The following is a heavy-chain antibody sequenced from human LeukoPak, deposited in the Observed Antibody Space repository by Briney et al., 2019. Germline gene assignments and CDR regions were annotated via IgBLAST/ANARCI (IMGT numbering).Heavy chain of an antibody. CDR1: GFIFNNYW. Sequence: GGSLRLSCAASGFIFNNYWMHWVRQTPGEGLVWVSRINSDGSITDYADSVKGRFTISRDNAKNTLYLRMNSLRAEDTAVYYCTRPLKYSSSWSLEYWGQGTPVTVSS. CDR2: INSDGSIT. CDR3: TRPLKYSSSWSLEY. D-gene: IGHD6-13*01. J-gene: IGHJ4*02. V-gene: IGHV3-74*01.